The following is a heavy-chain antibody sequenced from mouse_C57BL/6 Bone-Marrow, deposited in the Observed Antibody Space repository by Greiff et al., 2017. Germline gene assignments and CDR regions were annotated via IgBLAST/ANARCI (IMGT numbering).Heavy chain of an antibody. D-gene: IGHD1-1*01. J-gene: IGHJ1*03. V-gene: IGHV1-64*01. CDR1: GYTFTSYW. CDR2: FHPNSGST. CDR3: ARWGDGSSYWYFDV. Sequence: QVQLQQPGAELVKPGASVKLSCKASGYTFTSYWMHWVKQRPGQGLEWIGMFHPNSGSTNYNEKFKSKATLTVEKSSSTGYMQLSSLTSEDSAVYYCARWGDGSSYWYFDVWGTGTTVTVSS.